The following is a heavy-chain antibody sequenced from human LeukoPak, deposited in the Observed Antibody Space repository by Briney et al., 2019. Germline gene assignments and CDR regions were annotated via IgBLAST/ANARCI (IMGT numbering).Heavy chain of an antibody. V-gene: IGHV3-21*01. D-gene: IGHD3-16*01. CDR1: GFTFSSYS. J-gene: IGHJ4*02. CDR2: ISSSTSYI. Sequence: GGSLRLSCAASGFTFSSYSMNWVRQAPGKGLEWVSSISSSTSYIYYADSVKGRFTISRDNARNSLYLQMNSLRAEDTAVYYCASIQTGGVTPFDYWGQGTLVTVSS. CDR3: ASIQTGGVTPFDY.